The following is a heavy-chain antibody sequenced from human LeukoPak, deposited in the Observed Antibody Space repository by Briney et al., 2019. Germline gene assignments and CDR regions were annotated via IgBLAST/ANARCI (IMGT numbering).Heavy chain of an antibody. Sequence: ASVKVSCKASGYTFTGYYMHWVRQAPGQGLEGMGWINPNSGGTNYAQKFQGRVTMTRDTSISTAYMELSRLRSDDTAVYYCARDLPTYYGMDVWGQGTTVTVSS. CDR2: INPNSGGT. J-gene: IGHJ6*02. CDR1: GYTFTGYY. CDR3: ARDLPTYYGMDV. V-gene: IGHV1-2*02.